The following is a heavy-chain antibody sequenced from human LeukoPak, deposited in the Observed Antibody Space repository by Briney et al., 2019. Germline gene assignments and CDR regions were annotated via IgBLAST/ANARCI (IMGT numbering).Heavy chain of an antibody. V-gene: IGHV3-23*01. Sequence: GGSLRLSCAAAGFTFNNYAMSWVRQAPGKGLEWVSAISGGGDATKYADSVKGRFTISRDNSKNSLYLQMNSLRAEDTAVYYCARTYDFWSGYSFDYWGLGTLVTVSS. D-gene: IGHD3-3*01. CDR2: ISGGGDAT. CDR1: GFTFNNYA. J-gene: IGHJ4*02. CDR3: ARTYDFWSGYSFDY.